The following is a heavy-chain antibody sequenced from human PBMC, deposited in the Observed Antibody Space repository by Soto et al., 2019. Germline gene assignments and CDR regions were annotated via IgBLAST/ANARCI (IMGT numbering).Heavy chain of an antibody. CDR3: ARAIGWFGELLGGYYFDY. CDR2: IYHSGST. V-gene: IGHV4-30-2*01. D-gene: IGHD3-10*01. CDR1: GGSISSGGYS. J-gene: IGHJ4*02. Sequence: QLQLQESGSGLVKPSQTLSLTCAVSGGSISSGGYSWSWIRQPPGKGLEWIGYIYHSGSTYYNPSLKRRVSISVDRSKNQFSLKLRSVTAAYTAVYYCARAIGWFGELLGGYYFDYWGQGTLVTVSS.